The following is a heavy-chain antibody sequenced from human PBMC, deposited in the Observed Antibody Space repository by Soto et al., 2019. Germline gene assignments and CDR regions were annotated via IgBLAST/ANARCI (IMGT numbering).Heavy chain of an antibody. D-gene: IGHD3-10*01. CDR2: ITDTGGDT. J-gene: IGHJ4*02. Sequence: GGSLRLSCAASGFTFSSYAMSWVRQAPGKGLEWVSAITDTGGDTKYADSVRGRFTMSRDNSKKTLYLQMNSLRVEDSALYYCARGSTDSYPGSRIFDFWGRGTLVTVSS. V-gene: IGHV3-23*01. CDR1: GFTFSSYA. CDR3: ARGSTDSYPGSRIFDF.